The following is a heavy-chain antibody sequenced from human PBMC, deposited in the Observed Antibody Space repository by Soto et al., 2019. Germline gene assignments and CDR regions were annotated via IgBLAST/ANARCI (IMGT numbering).Heavy chain of an antibody. Sequence: SETLSLTCAVSGGSISSSNWWRWVRQPPGKGLEWIGEIYHSGSTYYNPSLKSRVTISVDTSKNQFSLKLTSVTAADTAVYYCARDKITGLFDYWGQGTLVTVSS. J-gene: IGHJ4*02. CDR1: GGSISSSNW. D-gene: IGHD2-8*02. CDR2: IYHSGST. CDR3: ARDKITGLFDY. V-gene: IGHV4-4*02.